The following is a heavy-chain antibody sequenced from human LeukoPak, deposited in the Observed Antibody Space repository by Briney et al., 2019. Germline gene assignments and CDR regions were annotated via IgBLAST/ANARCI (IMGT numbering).Heavy chain of an antibody. Sequence: GGSLRLSCAASGFTFSSYAMSWVRQAPGKGLEWVSAISDSGGSTYYADSVKGRFTISRDNSKNTLYLQMNSLRAEDTAVYCCARSNRYSGAYYYCYMDVWAKGTTVTVSS. CDR3: ARSNRYSGAYYYCYMDV. J-gene: IGHJ6*03. V-gene: IGHV3-23*01. D-gene: IGHD4-17*01. CDR2: ISDSGGST. CDR1: GFTFSSYA.